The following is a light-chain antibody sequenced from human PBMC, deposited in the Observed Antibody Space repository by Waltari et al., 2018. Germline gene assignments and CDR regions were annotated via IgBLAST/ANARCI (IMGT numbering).Light chain of an antibody. Sequence: DIVVTQSPDSLAVSLGEKATIPCKFSQRILYSANNKNYLAWFQKKPGQPPKLLIYWSSTRESGVPDRFSGSGSGTEFSLTISGLQAEDVAVYYCQQYYRNPYTFGQGTNLEI. CDR1: QRILYSANNKNY. CDR3: QQYYRNPYT. CDR2: WSS. J-gene: IGKJ2*01. V-gene: IGKV4-1*01.